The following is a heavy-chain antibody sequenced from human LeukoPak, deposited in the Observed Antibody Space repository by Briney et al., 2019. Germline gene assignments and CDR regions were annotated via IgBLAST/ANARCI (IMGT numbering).Heavy chain of an antibody. J-gene: IGHJ4*02. Sequence: SETLSLTCTVSGGSISSYYWSWIRQPPGKGLEWIGYIYYSGSTNYNPSLKSRVTISVDTSKNQSSLKLSSVTAADTAVYYCARDSPSQVIAAAAPFDYWGQGTLVTVSS. CDR3: ARDSPSQVIAAAAPFDY. CDR2: IYYSGST. V-gene: IGHV4-59*01. D-gene: IGHD6-13*01. CDR1: GGSISSYY.